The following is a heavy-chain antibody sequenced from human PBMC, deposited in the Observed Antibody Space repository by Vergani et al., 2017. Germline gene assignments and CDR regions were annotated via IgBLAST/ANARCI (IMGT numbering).Heavy chain of an antibody. J-gene: IGHJ4*02. CDR1: GYSISSGYY. CDR2: IYHSGST. CDR3: ASPRGYSYGYLGY. D-gene: IGHD5-18*01. V-gene: IGHV4-38-2*01. Sequence: QLQESGPGLVKPSETLSLTCAVSGYSISSGYYWGWIRQPPGKGLEWIGSIYHSGSTYYNPSLKSRVTISVDTSKNQFSLKLSSVTAADTAVYYCASPRGYSYGYLGYWGQGTLVTVSS.